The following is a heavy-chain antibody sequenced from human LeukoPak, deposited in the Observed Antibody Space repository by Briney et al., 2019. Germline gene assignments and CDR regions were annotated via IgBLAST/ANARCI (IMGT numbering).Heavy chain of an antibody. V-gene: IGHV1-2*02. D-gene: IGHD5-12*01. CDR1: GYTFSDYY. CDR3: ARNLLDIADPWESSGY. J-gene: IGHJ4*02. Sequence: GASVKVSCKTSGYTFSDYYIHWIRQAPGQGLEWVGWINPNSGGTNYAQKFQGRVTMTRNTSISTAYMELSSLRSEDTAVYYCARNLLDIADPWESSGYWGQGTLVTVSS. CDR2: INPNSGGT.